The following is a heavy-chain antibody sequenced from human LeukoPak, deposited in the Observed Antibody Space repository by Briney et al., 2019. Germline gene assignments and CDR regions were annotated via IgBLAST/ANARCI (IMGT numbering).Heavy chain of an antibody. CDR2: MNPNSGNT. V-gene: IGHV1-8*01. CDR3: ARVPLNSNYDFWSGYLVYGMDV. CDR1: GYTFTSYD. D-gene: IGHD3-3*01. J-gene: IGHJ6*02. Sequence: ASVKVSCKASGYTFTSYDINWVRQATGHGLEWMGWMNPNSGNTGYAQKFQGRVTMTRNTSISTAYMELSSLRSEDTAVYYCARVPLNSNYDFWSGYLVYGMDVWGQGTTVTVSS.